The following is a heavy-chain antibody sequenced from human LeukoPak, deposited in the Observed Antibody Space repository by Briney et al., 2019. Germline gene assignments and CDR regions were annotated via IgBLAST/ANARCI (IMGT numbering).Heavy chain of an antibody. V-gene: IGHV3-23*01. CDR1: GFTFSSYA. Sequence: SGGSLRLSCAASGFTFSSYAMSWVRQAPGKGLEWVSVISGSGGSTYYADSVKGRFTISRDNSKNTLYLQMNSLRADDTAVYYCASSLAVTGLFDYWGQGSLVTVSS. D-gene: IGHD6-19*01. CDR3: ASSLAVTGLFDY. J-gene: IGHJ4*02. CDR2: ISGSGGST.